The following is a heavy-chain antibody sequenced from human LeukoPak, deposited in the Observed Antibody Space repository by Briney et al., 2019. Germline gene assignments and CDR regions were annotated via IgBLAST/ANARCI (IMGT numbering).Heavy chain of an antibody. Sequence: PSETLSLTCTVSGYSISSGYYWGWIRQPPGKGLEWIGNIYHSGSTYYNPSLKSRVTISVDTSKNQFSLTLSSVTAADTAVYYCASFYGSGFSFDYWGQGTLVTVSS. CDR3: ASFYGSGFSFDY. D-gene: IGHD3-10*01. CDR2: IYHSGST. J-gene: IGHJ4*02. CDR1: GYSISSGYY. V-gene: IGHV4-38-2*02.